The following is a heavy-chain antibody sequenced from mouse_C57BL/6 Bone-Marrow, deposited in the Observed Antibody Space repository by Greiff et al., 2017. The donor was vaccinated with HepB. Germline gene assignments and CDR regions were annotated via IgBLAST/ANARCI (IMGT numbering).Heavy chain of an antibody. Sequence: DVQLVESGGDLVKPGGSLKLSCAASGFTFSSYGMSWVRQTPDKRLEWVATISSGGSYTYYPDSVKGRFTISRDNAKNTLYLQMSSLKSEDTAMYYCARLTTVSPYAMDYWGQGTSVTVSS. J-gene: IGHJ4*01. CDR3: ARLTTVSPYAMDY. CDR2: ISSGGSYT. CDR1: GFTFSSYG. D-gene: IGHD1-1*01. V-gene: IGHV5-6*01.